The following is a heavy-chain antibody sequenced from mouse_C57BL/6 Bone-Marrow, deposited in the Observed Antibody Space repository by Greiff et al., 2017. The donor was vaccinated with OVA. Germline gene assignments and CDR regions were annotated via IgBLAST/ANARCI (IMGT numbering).Heavy chain of an antibody. D-gene: IGHD1-1*01. CDR3: ARGDYGSSLGYFDV. Sequence: EVKLQESGPGLVKPSQSLSLTCSVTGYSITSGYYWNWIRQFPGNKLEWMGYISYDGSNNYHPSLKNRISITPDTSKNQFFLKLNSVTTEDTATYYCARGDYGSSLGYFDVWGTGTTVTVSS. J-gene: IGHJ1*03. CDR2: ISYDGSN. CDR1: GYSITSGYY. V-gene: IGHV3-6*01.